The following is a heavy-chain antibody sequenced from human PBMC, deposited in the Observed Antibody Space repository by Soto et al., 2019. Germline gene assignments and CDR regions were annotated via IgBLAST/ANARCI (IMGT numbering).Heavy chain of an antibody. V-gene: IGHV1-18*01. CDR3: ARDNRLSLFSRKYCGGDCRYYGMDV. CDR2: ISAYNGNT. J-gene: IGHJ6*02. Sequence: QVQLVQSGAEVKKPGASVKVSCKASGYTFTSYGISWVRQAPGQGLEWMGWISAYNGNTNYAQKLQGRVTMTTDTSTNTAYMELRSLRSDDTAVYYCARDNRLSLFSRKYCGGDCRYYGMDVWGQGTTVTVSS. D-gene: IGHD2-21*02. CDR1: GYTFTSYG.